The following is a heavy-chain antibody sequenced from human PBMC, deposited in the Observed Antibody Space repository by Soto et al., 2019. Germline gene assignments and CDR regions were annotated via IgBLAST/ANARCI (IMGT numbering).Heavy chain of an antibody. D-gene: IGHD4-17*01. CDR1: GGSISSGDYY. CDR2: IYYSGST. V-gene: IGHV4-30-4*01. CDR3: ATAPPLLSYGEVAYYGMDV. Sequence: PSETLSLTCTVSGGSISSGDYYWSWIRQPPGKGLEWIGYIYYSGSTYYNPSLKSRVTISVDTSKNQFSLKLSSVTAADTAVYYCATAPPLLSYGEVAYYGMDVWGQGTTVTVSS. J-gene: IGHJ6*02.